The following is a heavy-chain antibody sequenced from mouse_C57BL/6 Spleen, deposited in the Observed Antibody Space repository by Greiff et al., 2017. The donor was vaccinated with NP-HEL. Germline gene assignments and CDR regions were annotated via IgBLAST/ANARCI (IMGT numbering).Heavy chain of an antibody. J-gene: IGHJ1*03. CDR2: INPSNGGT. CDR1: GYTFTSYW. CDR3: ARDYYSNYDWYFDV. Sequence: QVQLKQPGTELVKPGASVKLSCKASGYTFTSYWMHWVKQRPGQGLEWIGNINPSNGGTNYNEKFKSKAQLTVDKSSSTAYMQLSSLTSDDAAVYYCARDYYSNYDWYFDVRGTGTTVTVSS. V-gene: IGHV1-53*01. D-gene: IGHD2-5*01.